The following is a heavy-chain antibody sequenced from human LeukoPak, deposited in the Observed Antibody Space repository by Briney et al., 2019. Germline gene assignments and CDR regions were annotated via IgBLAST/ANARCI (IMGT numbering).Heavy chain of an antibody. Sequence: GGSLRLSCAASGFTFSTYAFHWVRQAPGKGLEWVAALSYDGTNKYYADYVKGRFTISRDTSKSSLYLQMNTLRAEDTALYYCVGEPVDYWGQGTLVTVSS. CDR2: LSYDGTNK. CDR3: VGEPVDY. V-gene: IGHV3-30*04. CDR1: GFTFSTYA. D-gene: IGHD2-21*01. J-gene: IGHJ4*02.